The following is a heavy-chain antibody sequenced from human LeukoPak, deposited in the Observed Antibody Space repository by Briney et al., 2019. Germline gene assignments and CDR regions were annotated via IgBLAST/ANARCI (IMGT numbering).Heavy chain of an antibody. D-gene: IGHD3-22*01. CDR1: GFTFSGSA. CDR2: IRSKANSYAT. CDR3: TRRDYYDSSGIGDY. Sequence: GGSLRLSCAASGFTFSGSAMHWVRQASGKGLEWVGRIRSKANSYATAYAASVKGRFTISRDGSKNTAYLQMNSLKTEDTAVYYCTRRDYYDSSGIGDYWGQGTLVTVSS. J-gene: IGHJ4*02. V-gene: IGHV3-73*01.